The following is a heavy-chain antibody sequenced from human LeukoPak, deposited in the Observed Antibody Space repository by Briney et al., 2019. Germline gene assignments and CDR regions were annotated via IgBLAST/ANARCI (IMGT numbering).Heavy chain of an antibody. D-gene: IGHD3-3*01. Sequence: PGGALRLSCAASGFSFSRYWMHWVRPVPGEGVVWVSRINSDGRSTTYADSVKGRFTISRDNAKNTLYLQLNSLRAEDTAVYFCARDGVAAPDYWGQGTLVTVSS. CDR2: INSDGRST. CDR1: GFSFSRYW. CDR3: ARDGVAAPDY. J-gene: IGHJ4*02. V-gene: IGHV3-74*01.